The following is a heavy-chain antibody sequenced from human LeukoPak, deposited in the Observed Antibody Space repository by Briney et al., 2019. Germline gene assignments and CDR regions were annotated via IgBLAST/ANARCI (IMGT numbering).Heavy chain of an antibody. Sequence: PGGSLRLSCTASGFTFGDYGMSWVRQAPGKGLEWVANIKQDGSEKYYVDSVKGRFTISRDNAKNSLYLQMNSLRAEDTAVYYCASLRDGYNYDYFDYWGQGTLVTVSS. CDR2: IKQDGSEK. J-gene: IGHJ4*02. CDR1: GFTFGDYG. V-gene: IGHV3-7*01. CDR3: ASLRDGYNYDYFDY. D-gene: IGHD5-24*01.